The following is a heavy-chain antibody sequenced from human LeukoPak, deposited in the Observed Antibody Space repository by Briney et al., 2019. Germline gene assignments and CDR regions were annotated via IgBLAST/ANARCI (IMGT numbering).Heavy chain of an antibody. CDR1: GDSISSYY. J-gene: IGHJ4*02. D-gene: IGHD1-7*01. V-gene: IGHV4-59*07. CDR2: IYYTRST. CDR3: ARGPSSGTGSTSIDY. Sequence: SDTLSLTCTVSGDSISSYYWSWIRQSRGKGVEGIGYIYYTRSTNYITSLNSRVTISVDTSKHQFSLKLSSVTAADTAVYYCARGPSSGTGSTSIDYWGQGTLVTVSS.